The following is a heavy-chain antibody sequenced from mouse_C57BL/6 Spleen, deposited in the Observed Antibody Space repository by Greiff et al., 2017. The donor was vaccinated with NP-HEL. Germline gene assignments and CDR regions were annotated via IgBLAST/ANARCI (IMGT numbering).Heavy chain of an antibody. V-gene: IGHV1-64*01. CDR1: GYTFTSYW. Sequence: VQLQQPGAELVKPGASVKLSCKASGYTFTSYWMHWVKQRPGQGLEWIGMIHPNSGSTNYNEKFTSKATLTVDKSSSTAYMQLSSLTSEDSAVYYCASSTTVFDYWGQGTTLTVSS. CDR2: IHPNSGST. J-gene: IGHJ2*01. CDR3: ASSTTVFDY. D-gene: IGHD2-2*01.